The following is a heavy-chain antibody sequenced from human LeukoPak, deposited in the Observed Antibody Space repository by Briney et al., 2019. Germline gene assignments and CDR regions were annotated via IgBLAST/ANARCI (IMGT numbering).Heavy chain of an antibody. CDR3: AREEVPHGFDI. J-gene: IGHJ3*02. CDR2: IYYSGST. Sequence: SETLSLTCTVSGGSISTYYWSWLRQPPGKGLEYIGYIYYSGSTNYNPSLKSRVTMSLDTSKNQFSLKLSSVTAADTAVYYCAREEVPHGFDIWGQGTMVTVSS. V-gene: IGHV4-59*01. CDR1: GGSISTYY.